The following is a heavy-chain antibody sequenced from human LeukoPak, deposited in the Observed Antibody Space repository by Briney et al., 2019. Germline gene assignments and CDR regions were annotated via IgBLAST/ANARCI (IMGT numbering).Heavy chain of an antibody. D-gene: IGHD5-18*01. CDR3: VSDYTAIFTGCDY. CDR1: GYTITSYC. Sequence: ASVKVSCKASGYTITSYCVHWVRQAPGQGLEWMGVIRPDSSAQTFQGRVTLTRDTSTSTVYMELSSLRSEDSAIYYCVSDYTAIFTGCDYWGQGTPVPVSS. CDR2: IRPD. J-gene: IGHJ4*02. V-gene: IGHV1-46*03.